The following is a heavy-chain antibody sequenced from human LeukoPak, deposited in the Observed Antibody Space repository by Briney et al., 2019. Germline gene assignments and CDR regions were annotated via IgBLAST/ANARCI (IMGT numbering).Heavy chain of an antibody. D-gene: IGHD6-13*01. CDR3: ARVGSSSWYSRFDP. CDR1: GYTFTSYD. V-gene: IGHV1-8*01. Sequence: ASVKVSFKASGYTFTSYDINWVRHATGQGLEWMGWMNPNSGNTGYAQKFHVRGTITRNTSISTAYMELSSLRSEDTAVYYCARVGSSSWYSRFDPWGQGTLATVSS. CDR2: MNPNSGNT. J-gene: IGHJ5*02.